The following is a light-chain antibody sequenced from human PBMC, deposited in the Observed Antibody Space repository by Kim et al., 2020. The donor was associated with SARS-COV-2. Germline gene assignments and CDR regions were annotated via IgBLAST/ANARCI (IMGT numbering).Light chain of an antibody. CDR1: QSVLYSSNNKNY. CDR3: QQHYSTPIT. CDR2: WAS. V-gene: IGKV4-1*01. Sequence: DIVMTQSPDSLAVSLGERATINCKSSQSVLYSSNNKNYLAWYQQKSGQPPKLLIYWASTRESGVPDRFSGSGSGTDFTLTISSLQAEDVAVYYCQQHYSTPITFGQGTRLEIK. J-gene: IGKJ5*01.